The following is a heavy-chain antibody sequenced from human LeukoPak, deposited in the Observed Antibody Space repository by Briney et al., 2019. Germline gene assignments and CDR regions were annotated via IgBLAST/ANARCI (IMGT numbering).Heavy chain of an antibody. Sequence: GASVKVSCKASGGTFSSYAISWVRQAPGQGLEWMGRIIPILGIANYAQKFQGRVTITADKSTSTANMELSRLSAEDGAVYYCARDHRWSRHFDYWGQGTLVTVSS. CDR1: GGTFSSYA. V-gene: IGHV1-69*04. CDR3: ARDHRWSRHFDY. CDR2: IIPILGIA. D-gene: IGHD2-15*01. J-gene: IGHJ4*02.